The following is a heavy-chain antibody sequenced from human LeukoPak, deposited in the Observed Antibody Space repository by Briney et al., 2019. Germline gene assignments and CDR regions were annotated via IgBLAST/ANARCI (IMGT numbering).Heavy chain of an antibody. CDR1: GFTFSSYG. CDR2: ISYDGSNK. J-gene: IGHJ4*02. D-gene: IGHD4-11*01. CDR3: VSTRFDY. Sequence: GGSLRLSCAASGFTFSSYGMHWVRQAPGKGLEWVAVISYDGSNKYYADSVKGRSTISRDNSKNTLYLQMNSLRAEDTAVYYCVSTRFDYWGQGTLVIVSS. V-gene: IGHV3-30*03.